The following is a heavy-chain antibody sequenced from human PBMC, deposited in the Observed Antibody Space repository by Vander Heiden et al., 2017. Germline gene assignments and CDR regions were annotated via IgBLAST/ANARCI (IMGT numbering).Heavy chain of an antibody. V-gene: IGHV3-15*07. Sequence: EVQLVEPGGGLVKPGGSLKRSCADSGFTFTNAWMNWVRQAPGKGLEWVGRIKSKAEGGATDYAAPVKGRFTISRDDSENTVYLQMNSLKSEDTAVYYCTTGGSYSAFDIWGQGTMVTVSS. D-gene: IGHD1-26*01. CDR2: IKSKAEGGAT. CDR1: GFTFTNAW. J-gene: IGHJ3*02. CDR3: TTGGSYSAFDI.